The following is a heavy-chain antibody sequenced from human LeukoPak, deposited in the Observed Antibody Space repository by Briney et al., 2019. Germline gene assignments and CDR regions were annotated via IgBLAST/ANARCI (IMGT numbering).Heavy chain of an antibody. CDR1: GYTFTSYD. J-gene: IGHJ5*02. CDR2: MNPNSGNT. V-gene: IGHV1-8*01. D-gene: IGHD3-10*01. Sequence: ASVKVSCKASGYTFTSYDINWVRQATGQGLEWMGWMNPNSGNTGYAQKFQGRVTMTRNTSISTAYMELSSLRSEDTAVYYCARGPITMVRAKNWFDPWGQGTLVTVSS. CDR3: ARGPITMVRAKNWFDP.